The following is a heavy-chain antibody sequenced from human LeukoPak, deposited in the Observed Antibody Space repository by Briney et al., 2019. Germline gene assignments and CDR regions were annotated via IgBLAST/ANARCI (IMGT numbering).Heavy chain of an antibody. J-gene: IGHJ5*02. CDR1: GFTVSSNY. CDR3: ARVSGDSSGYTNWFDP. D-gene: IGHD3-22*01. Sequence: GGSLRLSCAASGFTVSSNYMSWVRQAPGKGLVWVSRINSDGSSSSYADSVKGRFTISRDNAKNTLYLQMNSLRAEDTAVYYCARVSGDSSGYTNWFDPWGQGTLVTVSS. CDR2: INSDGSSS. V-gene: IGHV3-74*01.